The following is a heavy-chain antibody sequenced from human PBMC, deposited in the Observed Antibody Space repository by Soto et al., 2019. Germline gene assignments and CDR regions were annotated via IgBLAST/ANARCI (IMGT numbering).Heavy chain of an antibody. CDR2: FDPEDGET. V-gene: IGHV1-24*01. CDR3: ATESITMVRGVRNDAFDI. Sequence: ASVKVSCKVSGYTLTELSMHWVRQAPGKGLEWMGGFDPEDGETIYAQKFQGRVTMTEDTSTDTAYMELSSLRSEDTAVYYCATESITMVRGVRNDAFDIRGQGTMVTVSS. D-gene: IGHD3-10*01. J-gene: IGHJ3*02. CDR1: GYTLTELS.